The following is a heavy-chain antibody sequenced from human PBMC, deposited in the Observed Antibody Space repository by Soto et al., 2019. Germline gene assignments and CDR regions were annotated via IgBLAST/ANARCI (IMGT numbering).Heavy chain of an antibody. CDR1: GFTFSSYG. Sequence: GGSLRLSCAASGFTFSSYGMHWVRQAPGKGLEWVAVIWYDGSNKYYADSVKGRFTISRDNSKNTLYLQMNSLRAEDTAVYYRARGAGDVVVVDFGDYYFDYWGQGTLVTVSS. V-gene: IGHV3-33*01. J-gene: IGHJ4*02. CDR2: IWYDGSNK. D-gene: IGHD2-15*01. CDR3: ARGAGDVVVVDFGDYYFDY.